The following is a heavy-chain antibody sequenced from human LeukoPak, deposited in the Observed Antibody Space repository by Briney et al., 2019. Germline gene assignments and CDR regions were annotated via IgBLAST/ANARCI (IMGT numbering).Heavy chain of an antibody. D-gene: IGHD3-22*01. CDR3: ASNYYDSSGYQSAPAPWAFDI. V-gene: IGHV5-51*01. Sequence: GESLKISCMGSGYSFTSYWIGWVRQMPGKGLEWMGIIYPGDSDTRYSPSFQGQVTISADKSISTAYLQWSSLKASDTAMYYCASNYYDSSGYQSAPAPWAFDIWGQGTMVTVSS. CDR1: GYSFTSYW. CDR2: IYPGDSDT. J-gene: IGHJ3*02.